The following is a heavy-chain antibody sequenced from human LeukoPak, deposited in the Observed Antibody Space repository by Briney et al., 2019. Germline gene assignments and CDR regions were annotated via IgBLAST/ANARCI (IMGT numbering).Heavy chain of an antibody. V-gene: IGHV3-23*01. J-gene: IGHJ4*02. D-gene: IGHD3-22*01. CDR2: ISYSAERT. CDR1: GLTFSSYV. CDR3: ARDRRYYDSPYYFDY. Sequence: PGGSLRLSCAASGLTFSSYVMNWVRQASGKGLGWVAGISYSAERTDYAGSVKGRFTISRDNSKNILYLQMNSLRADDTAVYYCARDRRYYDSPYYFDYWGQGTLVTVSS.